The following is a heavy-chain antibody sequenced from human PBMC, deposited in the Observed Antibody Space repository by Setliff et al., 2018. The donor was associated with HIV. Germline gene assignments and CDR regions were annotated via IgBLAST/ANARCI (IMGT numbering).Heavy chain of an antibody. CDR2: IHYSGST. J-gene: IGHJ4*02. V-gene: IGHV4-31*11. CDR1: GGSINNGGYY. Sequence: NPSETLSLTCAVSGGSINNGGYYWSWIRQHPGKGPEWIGYIHYSGSTDLNPSLKSRVTLSADTSKNQLSLSLTSVTAADTAVYYCARVRLTMIMMVDYFDQWGQGTLVTVSS. D-gene: IGHD3-22*01. CDR3: ARVRLTMIMMVDYFDQ.